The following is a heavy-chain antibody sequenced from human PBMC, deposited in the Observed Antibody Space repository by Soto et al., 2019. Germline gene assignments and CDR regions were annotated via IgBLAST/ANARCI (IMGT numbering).Heavy chain of an antibody. Sequence: VRLVQSGAEVKKPGSSVRVSCRAPGDIFTRYSFSWVRQAPGQGLEWMGGVIPVFGTSNYGRKFQGRVTITADKSANTAFMDMSGLRYADTAVYYCAGAPAGDYYYYYKFDIWGQGTAVTVS. CDR3: AGAPAGDYYYYYKFDI. D-gene: IGHD2-21*02. CDR1: GDIFTRYS. J-gene: IGHJ6*02. CDR2: VIPVFGTS. V-gene: IGHV1-69*06.